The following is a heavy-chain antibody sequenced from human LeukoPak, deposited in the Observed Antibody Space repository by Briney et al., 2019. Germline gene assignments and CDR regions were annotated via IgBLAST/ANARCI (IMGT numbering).Heavy chain of an antibody. CDR3: ARRDCSGGTCYTDSAFHI. V-gene: IGHV6-1*01. Sequence: SQTLSLTCAIAGDSVSSNKTTWNWIRQSPSRGLEGLGRTYYRSKWYNDYSESLKSRITINPDTSKNQFSLQLNSVTPEDTSVYYCARRDCSGGTCYTDSAFHIWGQGTMVTVSS. CDR2: TYYRSKWYN. J-gene: IGHJ3*02. D-gene: IGHD2-15*01. CDR1: GDSVSSNKTT.